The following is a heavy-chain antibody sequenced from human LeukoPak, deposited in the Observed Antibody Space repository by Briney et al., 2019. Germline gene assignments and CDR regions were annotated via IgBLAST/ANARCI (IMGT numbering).Heavy chain of an antibody. D-gene: IGHD5-18*01. CDR1: GFTFSSYW. Sequence: GGSLRLSCAASGFTFSSYWMSWVRQAPGKGLEWVANIKHDGSEKYYVDSVKGRFTISRDNAKNSLYLQMNSLRAEDTAVYYCAREYVDTAMVRFDYWGQGTLVTVSS. CDR2: IKHDGSEK. V-gene: IGHV3-7*01. J-gene: IGHJ4*02. CDR3: AREYVDTAMVRFDY.